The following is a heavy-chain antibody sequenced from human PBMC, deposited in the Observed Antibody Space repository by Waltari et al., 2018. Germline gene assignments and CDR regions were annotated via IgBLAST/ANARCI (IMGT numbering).Heavy chain of an antibody. Sequence: QVQLVESGGGVVQGGGSLRPSCSAAGFTSSSYGLHWVRPAPGKGLEWVAFIRYDGNNPFYADSVKGRFTISRDKSKNTLHLQMNSLRPDDTAVYFCAIDHRGVVRDSGDYWGQGTLVTVSS. CDR1: GFTSSSYG. D-gene: IGHD1-26*01. J-gene: IGHJ4*02. CDR3: AIDHRGVVRDSGDY. CDR2: IRYDGNNP. V-gene: IGHV3-30*02.